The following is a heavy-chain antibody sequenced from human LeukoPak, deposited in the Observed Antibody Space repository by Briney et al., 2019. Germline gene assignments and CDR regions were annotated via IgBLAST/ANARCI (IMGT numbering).Heavy chain of an antibody. D-gene: IGHD1-26*01. J-gene: IGHJ4*02. V-gene: IGHV1-2*06. CDR3: AKIGSSHVFDY. CDR2: INPNSGAT. Sequence: ASMKVSCKASGYTFTVYFIHRVRQAPGQGLEWMGRINPNSGATDYAQKFQGRVTMTRDTSISTAYMELSSLKSDDTAVYYCAKIGSSHVFDYWGQGTLITVSS. CDR1: GYTFTVYF.